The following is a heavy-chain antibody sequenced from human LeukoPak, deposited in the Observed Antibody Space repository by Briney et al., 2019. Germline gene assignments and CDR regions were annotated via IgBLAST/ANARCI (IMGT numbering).Heavy chain of an antibody. J-gene: IGHJ4*02. Sequence: GGSLRLSCAASGFTVSSNYMSWVRQAPGKGLEWVSVIYSGGSTYYADSVKGRFTISGDNSKNTLYLQMNSLRAEDTAVYYCARDRYSGSYPLDYWGQGTLVTVSS. CDR3: ARDRYSGSYPLDY. CDR2: IYSGGST. D-gene: IGHD1-26*01. V-gene: IGHV3-66*01. CDR1: GFTVSSNY.